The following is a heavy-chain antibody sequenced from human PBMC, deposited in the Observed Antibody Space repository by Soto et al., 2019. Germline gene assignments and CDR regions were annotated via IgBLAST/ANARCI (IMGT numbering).Heavy chain of an antibody. CDR3: ARAERGIAVAGLVRHGYYFDY. V-gene: IGHV6-1*01. J-gene: IGHJ4*02. D-gene: IGHD6-19*01. Sequence: PSQTLSLTCAISGDSVSSNSAAWNWIRQSPSRGLEWLGRTYYRSKWYNDYAVSVRSRITINPDTSKNQFSLQLNSVTPEDTAVYYCARAERGIAVAGLVRHGYYFDYWGQGTLVTVSS. CDR1: GDSVSSNSAA. CDR2: TYYRSKWYN.